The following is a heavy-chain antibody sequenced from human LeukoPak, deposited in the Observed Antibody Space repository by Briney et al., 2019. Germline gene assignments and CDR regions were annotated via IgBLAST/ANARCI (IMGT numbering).Heavy chain of an antibody. V-gene: IGHV4-59*01. J-gene: IGHJ4*02. CDR2: IYYSGST. CDR1: GASISTYY. D-gene: IGHD5-18*01. Sequence: SETLSLTCTVSGASISTYYWSWIRQSPGKGLEWIAYIYYSGSTNYNPSLKSRVTISVDTSKNQFSLKLSSVTAADTAVYYCAREIRGYTYGWDYWGQGTLVTVSA. CDR3: AREIRGYTYGWDY.